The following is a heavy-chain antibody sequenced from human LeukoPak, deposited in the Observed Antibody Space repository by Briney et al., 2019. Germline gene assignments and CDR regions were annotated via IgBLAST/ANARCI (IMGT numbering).Heavy chain of an antibody. D-gene: IGHD6-6*01. CDR1: GYSISSSSYY. CDR2: IYHSGST. Sequence: SETLSLTCTVSGYSISSSSYYWGWIRQPPGKGLEWIGSIYHSGSTYYNPSLKSRVTISVDTSKNQFSLKLSSVTAADTAVYYCARVVDSSSSGGALFDPWGQGTLVTVSS. CDR3: ARVVDSSSSGGALFDP. J-gene: IGHJ5*02. V-gene: IGHV4-39*07.